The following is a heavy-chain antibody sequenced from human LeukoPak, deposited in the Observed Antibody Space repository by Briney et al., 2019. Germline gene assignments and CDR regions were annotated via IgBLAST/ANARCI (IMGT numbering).Heavy chain of an antibody. J-gene: IGHJ5*02. CDR1: GGTFSSYA. V-gene: IGHV1-69*06. CDR2: IIPIFGTA. D-gene: IGHD1-7*01. Sequence: ASVKVSCKASGGTFSSYAISWVRQAPGQGLEWMGGIIPIFGTANYAQKFQGRVTITAGKSTSTAYMELSSLRSEDTAVYYCAREGNWNYGRGWFDPWGQGTLVTVSS. CDR3: AREGNWNYGRGWFDP.